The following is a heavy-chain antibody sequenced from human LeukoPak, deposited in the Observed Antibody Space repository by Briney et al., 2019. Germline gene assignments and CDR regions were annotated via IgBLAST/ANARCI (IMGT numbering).Heavy chain of an antibody. CDR1: GYTLTELS. J-gene: IGHJ5*02. V-gene: IGHV1-24*01. Sequence: GASVKVSCKVSGYTLTELSMHWVRQAPGKGLEWMGGFDPEDGETIYAQKFQGRVTMTEDTSTDTAYMELSSLRSEDTAVYYCATFGGTAMVTSLRWFDPWGQGTLVTVSS. CDR3: ATFGGTAMVTSLRWFDP. CDR2: FDPEDGET. D-gene: IGHD5-18*01.